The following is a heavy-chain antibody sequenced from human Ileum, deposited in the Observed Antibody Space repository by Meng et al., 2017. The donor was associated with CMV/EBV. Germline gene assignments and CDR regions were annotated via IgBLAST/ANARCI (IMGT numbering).Heavy chain of an antibody. Sequence: PLVESGGGLVQPGGSLRLSCAASGFTLSNYWMQWVRQAPGKGLVWVASISFDGSSTNYADSVKGRFTMSRDNAKNTMYLQMNSVRVDDTAMYYCARTNNADYWGQGTLVTVSS. CDR3: ARTNNADY. V-gene: IGHV3-74*01. D-gene: IGHD1-14*01. CDR2: ISFDGSST. J-gene: IGHJ4*02. CDR1: GFTLSNYW.